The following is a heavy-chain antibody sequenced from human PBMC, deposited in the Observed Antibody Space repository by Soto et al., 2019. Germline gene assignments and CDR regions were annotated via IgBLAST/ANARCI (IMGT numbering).Heavy chain of an antibody. CDR2: IVVGSGNT. V-gene: IGHV1-58*01. CDR1: GFTFTSSA. CDR3: AEHLPSGSWSYAKMKDEYDGKDE. Sequence: GASVKVSCKASGFTFTSSAVQWVRQARGQRLEWIGWIVVGSGNTNYAQKFQERVTITRDMSTSTAYMELSSLRSEDTAVYYCAEHLPSGSWSYAKMKDEYDGKDECSEGTTVT. J-gene: IGHJ6*02. D-gene: IGHD3-10*01.